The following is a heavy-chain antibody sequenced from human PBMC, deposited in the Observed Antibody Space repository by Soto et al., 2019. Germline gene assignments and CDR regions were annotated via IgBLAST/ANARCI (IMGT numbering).Heavy chain of an antibody. J-gene: IGHJ4*01. Sequence: ASSAMVPCQDFGGTFTNYVLHWVRQAPGQRLELMAGIIPIFGPPNYEQKFQGTVTITADKTTSTAYMELNSLNSEDTPLNYCPGLCAGTTCLGHFDCW. CDR3: PGLCAGTTCLGHFDC. D-gene: IGHD2-2*01. V-gene: IGHV1-69*06. CDR2: IIPIFGPP. CDR1: GGTFTNYV.